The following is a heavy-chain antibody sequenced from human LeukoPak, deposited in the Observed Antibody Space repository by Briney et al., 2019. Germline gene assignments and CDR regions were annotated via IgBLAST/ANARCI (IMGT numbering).Heavy chain of an antibody. Sequence: GSVKVSCKASGYTFTTYGISWVRQAPGQGLEWMGWISGYNGNTNFAQKLQGRVTMTTDTSTSTAYMEVRSLISDDTAVYFCARGKQQLVQSYYFDYWGQGTLVTVSS. J-gene: IGHJ4*02. CDR2: ISGYNGNT. CDR1: GYTFTTYG. CDR3: ARGKQQLVQSYYFDY. V-gene: IGHV1-18*01. D-gene: IGHD6-13*01.